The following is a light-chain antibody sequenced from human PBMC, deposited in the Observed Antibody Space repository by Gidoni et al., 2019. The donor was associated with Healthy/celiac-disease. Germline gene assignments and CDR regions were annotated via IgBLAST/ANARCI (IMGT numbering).Light chain of an antibody. CDR3: QQSYSTPWT. J-gene: IGKJ1*01. V-gene: IGKV1-39*01. CDR2: AAS. Sequence: DIQMTQSPSSLSASVGDRVTITCRASQSIISYLNWYQQKPGKAPKLLIDAASSLQSGVPSRFSGSGSGTDFTLTISSLQPEDFATYYCQQSYSTPWTFGQGTKVEIK. CDR1: QSIISY.